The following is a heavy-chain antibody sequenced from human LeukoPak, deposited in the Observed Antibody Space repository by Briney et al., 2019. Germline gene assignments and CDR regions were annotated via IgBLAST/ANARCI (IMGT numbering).Heavy chain of an antibody. V-gene: IGHV1-69*13. Sequence: SVKVSCKASGGTFSRFTISWVRQAPGQGFEWMGGITPIFGTANFARKFQGRVSITADGSTSTAFMELSSLRSEDTAVYYCAREWGLESSGYYYAYWGQGTLVTVSS. J-gene: IGHJ4*02. CDR1: GGTFSRFT. CDR3: AREWGLESSGYYYAY. CDR2: ITPIFGTA. D-gene: IGHD3-22*01.